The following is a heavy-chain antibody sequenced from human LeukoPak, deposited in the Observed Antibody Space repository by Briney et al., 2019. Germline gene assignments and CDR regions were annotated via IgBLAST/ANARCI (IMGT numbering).Heavy chain of an antibody. CDR3: AKEDVVVITIRYFQH. CDR2: ISYDGSNK. J-gene: IGHJ1*01. V-gene: IGHV3-30*18. D-gene: IGHD3-22*01. CDR1: GFTFSSYG. Sequence: GGSLRLSCAASGFTFSSYGMHWVRQAPGKGLEWVAVISYDGSNKYYADSVKGRFTITRDNSKNTLYLQMNSLRTEDTAIYYCAKEDVVVITIRYFQHWGQGTLVTVSS.